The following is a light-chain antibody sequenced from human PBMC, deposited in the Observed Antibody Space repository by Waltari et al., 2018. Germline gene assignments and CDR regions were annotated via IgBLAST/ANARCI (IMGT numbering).Light chain of an antibody. J-gene: IGKJ2*01. CDR3: QQYYSYPYT. CDR2: AAS. V-gene: IGKV1-8*01. CDR1: QGISSY. Sequence: AIRTSQPPSSFSASTGDRVPITCRASQGISSYLAWYQQKPGKAPKLLIYAASTLQSGVPSRFSGSGSGTDFTLTISCLQSEDFATYYCQQYYSYPYTFGQGTKLEIK.